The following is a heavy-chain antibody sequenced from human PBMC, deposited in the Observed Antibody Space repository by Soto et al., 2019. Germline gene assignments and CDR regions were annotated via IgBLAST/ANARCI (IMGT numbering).Heavy chain of an antibody. J-gene: IGHJ5*02. D-gene: IGHD2-2*01. CDR2: IKQDGSGK. CDR3: ARLGYCSSTSCYYGWFDP. V-gene: IGHV3-7*03. CDR1: GFTFSSYW. Sequence: EVQLVESGGGLVQPGGSLRLSCAASGFTFSSYWMSWVRQAPGKGLEWVANIKQDGSGKYYVDSVKGRFTISRDNARNSLYLQMNCLRAEDTAVYYCARLGYCSSTSCYYGWFDPWGQGTLVTVSS.